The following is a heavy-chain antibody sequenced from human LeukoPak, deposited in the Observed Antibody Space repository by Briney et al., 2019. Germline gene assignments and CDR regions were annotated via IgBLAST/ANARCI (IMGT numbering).Heavy chain of an antibody. V-gene: IGHV4-39*07. CDR2: IYYSGST. J-gene: IGHJ6*02. Sequence: SETLSLTCTVSGGSISSSSYYWGWIRQPPGKGLEWIGSIYYSGSTYYNPSLKSRVTISVDTSKNQFSLKLSSVTAADTAVYYCARDVTAAPWNDRDGMDVWGQGTTVTVSS. CDR3: ARDVTAAPWNDRDGMDV. CDR1: GGSISSSSYY. D-gene: IGHD1-1*01.